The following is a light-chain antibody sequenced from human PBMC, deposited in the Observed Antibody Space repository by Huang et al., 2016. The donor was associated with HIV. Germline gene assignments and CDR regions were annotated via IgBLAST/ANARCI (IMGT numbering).Light chain of an antibody. CDR2: ATS. J-gene: IGKJ4*01. V-gene: IGKV3-15*01. CDR3: QQYESWPPLT. Sequence: EIVMTQSPDTLSVSPGERATLSCRASQSVRDKLAWYQQKPGQAPRLLLHATSTRATGVPARCSGSGSVTEFTLTISSLQSEDCGVYYCQQYESWPPLTFGGGTKVEIK. CDR1: QSVRDK.